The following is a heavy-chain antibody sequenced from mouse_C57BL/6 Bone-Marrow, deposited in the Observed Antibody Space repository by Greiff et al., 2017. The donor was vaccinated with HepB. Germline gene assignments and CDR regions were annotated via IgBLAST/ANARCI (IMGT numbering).Heavy chain of an antibody. Sequence: GQVVESGGGLVKPGGSLKLSCAASGFTFSSYAMSWVRQTPEKRLEWVATISDGGSYTYYPDNVKGRFTISRDNAKNNLYLQMSHLKSEDTAMYYCARASSYLYYYAMDYWGQGTSVTVSS. CDR1: GFTFSSYA. V-gene: IGHV5-4*01. CDR3: ARASSYLYYYAMDY. D-gene: IGHD1-1*01. J-gene: IGHJ4*01. CDR2: ISDGGSYT.